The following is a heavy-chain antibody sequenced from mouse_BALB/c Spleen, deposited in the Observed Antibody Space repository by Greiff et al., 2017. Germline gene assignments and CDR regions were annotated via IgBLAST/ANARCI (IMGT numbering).Heavy chain of an antibody. Sequence: EVQLQQSGAELVRSGASVKLSCTASGFNINDYYMHWVKQRPEQGLEWIGWIDPENGDTEYAPKFQGKATMTADTSSNTAYLQLSSLTSEDTAVYYCNAGYGFDYWGQGTTLTVSS. CDR1: GFNINDYY. D-gene: IGHD1-1*01. J-gene: IGHJ2*01. CDR3: NAGYGFDY. V-gene: IGHV14-4*02. CDR2: IDPENGDT.